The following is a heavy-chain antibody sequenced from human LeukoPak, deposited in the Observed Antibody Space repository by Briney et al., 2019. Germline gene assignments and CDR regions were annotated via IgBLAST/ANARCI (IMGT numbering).Heavy chain of an antibody. V-gene: IGHV4-34*01. CDR1: GGSFSGYY. CDR2: INHSGST. Sequence: PSETLSLTCAVYGGSFSGYYWSWIRQPPGKGLEWTGEINHSGSTNYNPSLKSRVTISVDTSKNQFSLKLSSVTAADTAVYYCARGALRFSDRTAYWGQGTLVTVSS. D-gene: IGHD3-3*01. J-gene: IGHJ4*02. CDR3: ARGALRFSDRTAY.